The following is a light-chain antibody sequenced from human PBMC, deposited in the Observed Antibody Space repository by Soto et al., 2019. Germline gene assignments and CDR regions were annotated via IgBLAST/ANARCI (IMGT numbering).Light chain of an antibody. Sequence: EIVLTQSPGTLSLSSGERATLSCRANQSVDADFLAWYQRRPGQAPRLLIYGSSTRASGVPQRFSGGGSGTDFTLTISRLEPEDFAVYYCQQYGGSPLTFGQGTRLEIK. J-gene: IGKJ5*01. CDR3: QQYGGSPLT. V-gene: IGKV3-20*01. CDR1: QSVDADF. CDR2: GSS.